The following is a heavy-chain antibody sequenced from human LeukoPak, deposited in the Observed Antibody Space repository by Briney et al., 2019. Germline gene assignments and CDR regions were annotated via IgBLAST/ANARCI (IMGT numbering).Heavy chain of an antibody. CDR2: INHSGST. CDR1: GGSFSGYY. D-gene: IGHD3-9*01. CDR3: ARCGELRYFVRYYYMDV. V-gene: IGHV4-34*01. J-gene: IGHJ6*03. Sequence: PSETLSLTCAVYGGSFSGYYWSWIRQPPGKGLEWIGEINHSGSTNYNPSLKSRVTISVDTSKNQFSLKLSSVTAADTAVYYCARCGELRYFVRYYYMDVWGKGTTVTISS.